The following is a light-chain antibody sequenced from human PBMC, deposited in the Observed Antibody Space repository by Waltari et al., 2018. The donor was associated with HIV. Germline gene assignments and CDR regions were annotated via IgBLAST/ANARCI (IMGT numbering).Light chain of an antibody. J-gene: IGLJ2*01. CDR2: EVS. CDR3: CSYADRNGVI. Sequence: QSDLTQSPSASGFPGQSVTINSTGTSSDVRGYDYVSWYQQHPGKAPKLMIYEVSKRPSGVPERFSGSKSGDTATLTVSGLQTEDEADYHCCSYADRNGVIFGGGTKLTVL. CDR1: SSDVRGYDY. V-gene: IGLV2-8*01.